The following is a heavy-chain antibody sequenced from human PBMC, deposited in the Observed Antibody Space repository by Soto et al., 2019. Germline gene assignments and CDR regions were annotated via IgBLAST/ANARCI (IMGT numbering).Heavy chain of an antibody. V-gene: IGHV3-66*01. D-gene: IGHD1-26*01. J-gene: IGHJ4*02. CDR1: GFTVSSNY. CDR3: ARGVGKYYFDY. CDR2: IYSGGST. Sequence: EVQLVESGGDLVQPGESLTLSCAGSGFTVSSNYMNWVRQAPGKGLEWVSIIYSGGSTYYADSVKGRFTIPRDNSKNTLYLQMNGLRAEDTGVYYCARGVGKYYFDYWGQGTLLTVSS.